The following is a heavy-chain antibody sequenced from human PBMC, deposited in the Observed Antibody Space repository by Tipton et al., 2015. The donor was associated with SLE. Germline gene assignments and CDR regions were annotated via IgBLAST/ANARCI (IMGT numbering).Heavy chain of an antibody. J-gene: IGHJ6*03. CDR3: ARSRQLSYMDV. CDR2: IYYSGST. V-gene: IGHV4-31*03. Sequence: TLSLTCTVSGGSISSGGYYWSWIRQHPGKGLEWIGYIYYSGSTYYNPSLKSRVTISVDTSKNQFSLKLSSVTAADTAVYYCARSRQLSYMDVWGKGTTVTVSS. CDR1: GGSISSGGYY. D-gene: IGHD6-6*01.